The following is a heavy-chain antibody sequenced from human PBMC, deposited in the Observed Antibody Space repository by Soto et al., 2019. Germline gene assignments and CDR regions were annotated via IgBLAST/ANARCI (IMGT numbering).Heavy chain of an antibody. V-gene: IGHV3-23*01. CDR2: ISGSGGST. CDR1: GFTFSSYV. CDR3: AKATYPGIGPSRYYFAY. D-gene: IGHD3-10*01. Sequence: EVQLLESGGGLVQPGGSLRLSCAGSGFTFSSYVMSWVRQAPGKGLEWVSAISGSGGSTYYADSVKGRFTISRDNSKNTLYLQMNSLRAEDTAVYYCAKATYPGIGPSRYYFAYWGQGTLVTVSS. J-gene: IGHJ4*02.